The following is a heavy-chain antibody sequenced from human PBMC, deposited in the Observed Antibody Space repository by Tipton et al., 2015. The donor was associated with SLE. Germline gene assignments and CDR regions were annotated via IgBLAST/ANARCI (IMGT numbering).Heavy chain of an antibody. V-gene: IGHV4-59*08. D-gene: IGHD2-21*02. Sequence: TLSLTCTVSGGSISSYYWSWIRQPPGKGLEWIGYIYYSGTTKYNPSLKSRVTISVDPAKNQFSLKLTSLTAADTAVYYCARGMVTWRGAILGVDVWGQGTTVNVSS. CDR2: IYYSGTT. CDR1: GGSISSYY. J-gene: IGHJ6*02. CDR3: ARGMVTWRGAILGVDV.